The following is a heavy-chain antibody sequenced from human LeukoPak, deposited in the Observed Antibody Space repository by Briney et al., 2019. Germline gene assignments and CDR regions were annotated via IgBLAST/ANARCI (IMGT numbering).Heavy chain of an antibody. Sequence: GASVTVSCKASGYTFTSYYMHWVRQAPGQGLEWMGLINPSGGSTSYAQKFQGRVTMTRDTSTSTVYMELSSLRSEDTAVYYCARGGVGRDYDFWSGSNAFDYWGQGTLVTVSS. CDR1: GYTFTSYY. V-gene: IGHV1-46*01. J-gene: IGHJ4*02. CDR2: INPSGGST. D-gene: IGHD3-3*01. CDR3: ARGGVGRDYDFWSGSNAFDY.